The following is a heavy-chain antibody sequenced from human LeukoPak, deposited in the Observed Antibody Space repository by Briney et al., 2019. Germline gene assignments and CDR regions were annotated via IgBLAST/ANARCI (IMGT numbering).Heavy chain of an antibody. CDR2: IYYSGST. CDR1: GGSISSSSYY. Sequence: SETLSLTCTVSGGSISSSSYYWGWIRQPPGKGLEWIGSIYYSGSTYYNPSLKSRVTISVDTSKNQFSLKLSSVTAADTAVYYCARDTQWLANFDYWGQGTLVTVSS. D-gene: IGHD6-19*01. CDR3: ARDTQWLANFDY. J-gene: IGHJ4*02. V-gene: IGHV4-39*07.